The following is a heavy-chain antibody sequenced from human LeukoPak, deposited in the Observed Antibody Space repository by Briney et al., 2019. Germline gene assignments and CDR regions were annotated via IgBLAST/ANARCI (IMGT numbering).Heavy chain of an antibody. D-gene: IGHD2-15*01. CDR2: IIPIFGTA. J-gene: IGHJ4*02. V-gene: IGHV1-69*05. CDR3: ARAFCSGGSCYSIDY. CDR1: GGTFSSYA. Sequence: SVKVSCKASGGTFSSYAISWVRQAPGQGLEWMGRIIPIFGTANYAQKFQGRVTITTYESTSTAYMELSSLRSEDTAVYYCARAFCSGGSCYSIDYWGQGTLVTVSS.